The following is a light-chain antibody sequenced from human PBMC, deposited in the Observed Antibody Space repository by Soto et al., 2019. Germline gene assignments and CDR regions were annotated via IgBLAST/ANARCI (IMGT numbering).Light chain of an antibody. V-gene: IGKV3-15*01. CDR3: QQYNNWPGT. CDR2: GAS. J-gene: IGKJ1*01. Sequence: EIVMTQSPATLSVSPGERATLSCRASQSVSGTLAWYQQKPGQAPRLLIYGASTRATGVPARFSGSGSGTEVTLTISSLQSEDFAVYYCQQYNNWPGTFGQGTNVEIK. CDR1: QSVSGT.